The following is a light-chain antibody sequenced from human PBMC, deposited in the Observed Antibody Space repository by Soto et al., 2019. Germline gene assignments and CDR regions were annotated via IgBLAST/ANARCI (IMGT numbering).Light chain of an antibody. CDR2: GAS. Sequence: DIVFTQSPGTLSFSPGERATLSCRASQSVSSNFLAWYQQKPGQAPRLLIYGASSRATGIPDRFSGSGSGTDFTLTINRLEPADFAVYYCQYYGSSSTFGQGTKVDIK. CDR1: QSVSSNF. CDR3: QYYGSSST. V-gene: IGKV3-20*01. J-gene: IGKJ1*01.